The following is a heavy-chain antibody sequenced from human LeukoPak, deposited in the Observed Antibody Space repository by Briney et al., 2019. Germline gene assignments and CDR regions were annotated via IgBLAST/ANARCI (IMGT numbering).Heavy chain of an antibody. D-gene: IGHD2-2*02. CDR3: ARDGPDIVVVPAAIEALGNYYYYMDV. J-gene: IGHJ6*03. V-gene: IGHV1-18*01. CDR2: ISAYNGNT. Sequence: ASVKVSCKASGYTFTSYGISWVRQAPGQGLEWMGWISAYNGNTNYAQKLQGRVTMTTDTPTSTAYMELRSLRSDDTAVYYCARDGPDIVVVPAAIEALGNYYYYMDVWGKGTTVTVSS. CDR1: GYTFTSYG.